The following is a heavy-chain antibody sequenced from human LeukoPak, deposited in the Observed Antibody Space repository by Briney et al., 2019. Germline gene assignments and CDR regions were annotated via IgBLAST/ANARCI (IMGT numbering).Heavy chain of an antibody. Sequence: SETLSLTCTVYGGSISSSRYYWGWIRQPPGKGLEWTGSIYYSGSTYYNPSLKTRVTISVDTSKTQFSLKLSSVTSADSAVYYCARRLSADLWGDDDAFDIWGQGTMVTVSS. CDR1: GGSISSSRYY. D-gene: IGHD2-21*01. CDR3: ARRLSADLWGDDDAFDI. V-gene: IGHV4-39*01. CDR2: IYYSGST. J-gene: IGHJ3*02.